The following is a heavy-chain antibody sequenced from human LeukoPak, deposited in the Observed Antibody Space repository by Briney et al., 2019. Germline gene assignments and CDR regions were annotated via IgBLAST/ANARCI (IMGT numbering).Heavy chain of an antibody. J-gene: IGHJ4*02. D-gene: IGHD2-15*01. V-gene: IGHV4-61*02. CDR1: GGSISSGSYY. CDR3: ARVGEYCSGGSCYGFGRYFDY. Sequence: SQTLSLTCTVSGGSISSGSYYWRWLRQPAGTGLEWIGRIYTSGSTNYNPSLKSRVTISEDTSKNQFSLKLSSVTAADTAVYYCARVGEYCSGGSCYGFGRYFDYWGQGTLVTVSS. CDR2: IYTSGST.